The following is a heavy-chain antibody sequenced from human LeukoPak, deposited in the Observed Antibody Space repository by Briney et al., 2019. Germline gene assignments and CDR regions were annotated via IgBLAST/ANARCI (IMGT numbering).Heavy chain of an antibody. CDR1: GFTFSSYG. D-gene: IGHD3-10*01. J-gene: IGHJ4*02. V-gene: IGHV3-33*01. CDR3: ARGVIEGNDY. Sequence: PGRSLRLSCAASGFTFSSYGMHWVRQAPGKGLEWVGVIWYDGSNKYYADSVKGRFTISRDNSKNTLYLQMNSLRAEDTAVYYCARGVIEGNDYWGQGTLVTVSS. CDR2: IWYDGSNK.